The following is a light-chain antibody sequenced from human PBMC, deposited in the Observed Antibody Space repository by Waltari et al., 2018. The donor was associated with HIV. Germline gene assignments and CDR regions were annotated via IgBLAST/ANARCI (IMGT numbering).Light chain of an antibody. Sequence: QSALTQPASVPGSPGQSITISSTGTSSDVGGYNYVSWYPQHPGKDPELMIYNGSNRPSGVSNRFSGSKSGNTAALTISGLQAEDEADYYCSSYTSSSLYVFGTGTKVTVL. CDR1: SSDVGGYNY. V-gene: IGLV2-14*03. CDR2: NGS. J-gene: IGLJ1*01. CDR3: SSYTSSSLYV.